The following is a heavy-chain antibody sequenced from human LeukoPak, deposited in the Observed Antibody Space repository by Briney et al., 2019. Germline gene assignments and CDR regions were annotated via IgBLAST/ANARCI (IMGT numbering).Heavy chain of an antibody. CDR1: GGSISSSNW. Sequence: PSGTLSLTCAVSGGSISSSNWWSWVRQPPGKGLEWIGEIYHSGSTNYNPSLKSRVTISVDKSKNQFSLKLSSVTAADTAVYYCARGGYYDSSGQINPDAFDIWGQGTMVTVSS. D-gene: IGHD3-22*01. CDR3: ARGGYYDSSGQINPDAFDI. J-gene: IGHJ3*02. V-gene: IGHV4-4*02. CDR2: IYHSGST.